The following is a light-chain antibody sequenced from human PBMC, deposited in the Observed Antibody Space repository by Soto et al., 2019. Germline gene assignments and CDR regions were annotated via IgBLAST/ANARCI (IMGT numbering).Light chain of an antibody. V-gene: IGLV2-23*03. J-gene: IGLJ2*01. CDR1: SSDVVTYNL. CDR2: EGT. CDR3: YSYAGSSTFDVI. Sequence: QSALTQPASVSGSPGQSINISCTGTSSDVVTYNLVSWYQQHPGKAPTVLIYEGTKRPSGVSNRFSGSKSGNTASLTISGLQTEDEADYYCYSYAGSSTFDVIFGGGTKLTVL.